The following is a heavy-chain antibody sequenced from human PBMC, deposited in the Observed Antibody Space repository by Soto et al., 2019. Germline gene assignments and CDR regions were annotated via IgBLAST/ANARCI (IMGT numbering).Heavy chain of an antibody. J-gene: IGHJ6*02. Sequence: QVQLVQSGAEVKKPGSSVKVSCKASGGTFSSYAISWVRQAPGQGLEWMGGIIPIFGTANYAQKFQGRVTITADESTSTAYMELSSLRSEDTAVYYCARVEYSSSGYCYYGMDVWGQGTTVTVSS. CDR1: GGTFSSYA. D-gene: IGHD6-6*01. V-gene: IGHV1-69*01. CDR2: IIPIFGTA. CDR3: ARVEYSSSGYCYYGMDV.